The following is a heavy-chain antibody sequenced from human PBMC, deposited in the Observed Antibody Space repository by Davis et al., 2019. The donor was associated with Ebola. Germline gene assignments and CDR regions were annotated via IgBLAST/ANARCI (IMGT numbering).Heavy chain of an antibody. J-gene: IGHJ4*02. D-gene: IGHD2-8*01. CDR2: VYHTGGT. CDR1: GVSITGYY. V-gene: IGHV4-59*13. CDR3: ARVSWAHTNTFDY. Sequence: SETLSLTCTVSGVSITGYYWSWIRQPPGKGLEWIGYVYHTGGTEYNPSLKSRVTMSVDTSRSQFSLKLSSVTAADTAMYYCARVSWAHTNTFDYWGQGTLVTVSS.